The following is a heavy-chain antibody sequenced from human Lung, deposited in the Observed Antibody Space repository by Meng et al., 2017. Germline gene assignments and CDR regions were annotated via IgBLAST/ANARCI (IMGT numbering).Heavy chain of an antibody. CDR2: ITGDGSST. CDR3: ARGGVTTDD. Sequence: EVRLVESGGGLVQPGGSLRLSCAASGFTFSTHWMHWVRQAPGKGLEWVSRITGDGSSTIYADSVQGRFTMSRDNAKNTLSLQMNSLRAEDTAVYYCARGGVTTDDWGQGTLVTVSS. V-gene: IGHV3-74*01. CDR1: GFTFSTHW. D-gene: IGHD4-17*01. J-gene: IGHJ4*02.